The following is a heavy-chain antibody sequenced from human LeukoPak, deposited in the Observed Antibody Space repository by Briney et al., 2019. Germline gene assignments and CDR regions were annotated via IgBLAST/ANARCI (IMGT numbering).Heavy chain of an antibody. V-gene: IGHV4-59*01. CDR1: GGSISSYY. Sequence: PSETLSLTCTVSGGSISSYYWSWIRQPPGKGLEWIGYIYYSGSTNYNPSLKSRVTISVDTSKNQFSLKLSSVTAADTAVYYCARDQIAAAGSDAFDIWGQGTMVTVSS. D-gene: IGHD6-13*01. J-gene: IGHJ3*02. CDR2: IYYSGST. CDR3: ARDQIAAAGSDAFDI.